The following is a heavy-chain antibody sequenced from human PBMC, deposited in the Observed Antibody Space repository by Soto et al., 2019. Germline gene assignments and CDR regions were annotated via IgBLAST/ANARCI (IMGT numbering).Heavy chain of an antibody. D-gene: IGHD3-3*01. CDR3: AKPPVGVVIMWAFDI. V-gene: IGHV3-23*01. Sequence: GGSLRLSCAASGFTFSSYAMSWVRQAPGKGLEWVSAISGSGGSTYYADSVKGRFTISRDNSKNTLYLQMNSLRAEDTAVYYGAKPPVGVVIMWAFDIWGQGAMVTVSS. CDR1: GFTFSSYA. CDR2: ISGSGGST. J-gene: IGHJ3*02.